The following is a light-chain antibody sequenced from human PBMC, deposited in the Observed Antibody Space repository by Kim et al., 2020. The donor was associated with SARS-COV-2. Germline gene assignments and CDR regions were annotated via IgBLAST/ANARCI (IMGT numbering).Light chain of an antibody. CDR1: QLFSSI. J-gene: IGKJ2*01. Sequence: SVSPGERALLSCSASQLFSSILAWYLQKRDQAPSLLVYSASTRATAIPARFSGSGSGTEFTLTISSLQSEDFAVYYCQQYSYWPYTIGQGTKLEI. CDR2: SAS. CDR3: QQYSYWPYT. V-gene: IGKV3-15*01.